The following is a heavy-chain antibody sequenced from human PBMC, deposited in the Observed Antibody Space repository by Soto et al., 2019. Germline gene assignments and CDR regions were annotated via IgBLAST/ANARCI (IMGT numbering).Heavy chain of an antibody. CDR1: GFTFSSYA. D-gene: IGHD4-4*01. Sequence: GGSLRLSCAASGFTFSSYAMSWVRQAPGKGLEWVSAISGSGGSTYYADSVKGRFTISRDNSKNTLYLQMNSLRAEDTAVYYCAKDVYGSNSAQPIDYWGQGTLVTVSS. CDR2: ISGSGGST. CDR3: AKDVYGSNSAQPIDY. V-gene: IGHV3-23*01. J-gene: IGHJ4*02.